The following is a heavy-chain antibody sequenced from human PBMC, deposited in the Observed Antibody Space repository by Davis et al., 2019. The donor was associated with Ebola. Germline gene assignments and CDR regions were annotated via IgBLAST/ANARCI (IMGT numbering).Heavy chain of an antibody. D-gene: IGHD4-17*01. V-gene: IGHV4-30-2*01. J-gene: IGHJ5*02. CDR2: IYHSGST. Sequence: PSETLSLTCAVSGGSISSGGYSWSWIRQPPGKGLEWIGYIYHSGSTYYNPSLKSRVTISVDRSKNQFSLKLSSVTAADTAVYYCARVEDYGALSNWFDPWGQGTLVTVSS. CDR3: ARVEDYGALSNWFDP. CDR1: GGSISSGGYS.